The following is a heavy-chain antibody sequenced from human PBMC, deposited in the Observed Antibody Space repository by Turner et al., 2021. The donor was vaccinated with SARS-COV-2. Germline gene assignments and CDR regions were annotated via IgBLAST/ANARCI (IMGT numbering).Heavy chain of an antibody. D-gene: IGHD3-22*01. CDR1: GGSISSSSYY. CDR3: AGEEVVFRASHTLYYYGMDV. J-gene: IGHJ6*02. CDR2: IYYSGST. Sequence: QLQLQESGPGLVKPSETLSLTCTVSGGSISSSSYYWGWIRQPPGKGLEWIGSIYYSGSTYYNPSLKSRVTISVDTSKNQFSLKLSSVTAADMAVYYCAGEEVVFRASHTLYYYGMDVWGQGTTVTVSS. V-gene: IGHV4-39*01.